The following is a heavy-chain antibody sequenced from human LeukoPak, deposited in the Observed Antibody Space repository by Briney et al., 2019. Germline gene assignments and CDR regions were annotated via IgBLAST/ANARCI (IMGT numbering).Heavy chain of an antibody. CDR1: GFTFSSYS. D-gene: IGHD3-9*01. CDR3: ARERYFDWPRDAFDI. V-gene: IGHV3-48*01. CDR2: ISSSSSTI. Sequence: GGSLRLSCAASGFTFSSYSMNWVRQAPGKWLEWVSYISSSSSTIYYADSVKGRFTISRDNAKNSLYLQMNSLRAEDTAVYYCARERYFDWPRDAFDIWGQGTMVTVSS. J-gene: IGHJ3*02.